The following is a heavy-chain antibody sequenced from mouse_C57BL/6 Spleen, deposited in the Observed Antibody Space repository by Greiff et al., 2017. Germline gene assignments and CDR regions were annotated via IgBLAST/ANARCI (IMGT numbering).Heavy chain of an antibody. Sequence: VQLQQSEAELVKPGASVTMSCKASGYTFTTYPIEWMKQNHGKSLEWIGNFHPYNDDTKYNEKFKGKATLTVEKSSSTVYLELSRLTSDDSAVYYCARAIYYYGSSPYFDDWGQGTTLTVSS. D-gene: IGHD1-1*01. V-gene: IGHV1-47*01. J-gene: IGHJ2*01. CDR1: GYTFTTYP. CDR2: FHPYNDDT. CDR3: ARAIYYYGSSPYFDD.